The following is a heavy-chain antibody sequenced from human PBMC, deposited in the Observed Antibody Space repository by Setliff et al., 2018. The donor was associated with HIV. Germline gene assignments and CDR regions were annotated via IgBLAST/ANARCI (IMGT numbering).Heavy chain of an antibody. CDR1: GFTFSSYW. CDR2: IKSDGSYT. V-gene: IGHV3-74*01. Sequence: GESLKISCAASGFTFSSYWMHWVRQAPGKGLVWVSRIKSDGSYTSYADSAKGRSTISRDNAKNTLHLQMNSLRAEDTAVYYCVRGLAAAGGYAMDVWGQGTTVTVSS. J-gene: IGHJ6*02. CDR3: VRGLAAAGGYAMDV. D-gene: IGHD6-13*01.